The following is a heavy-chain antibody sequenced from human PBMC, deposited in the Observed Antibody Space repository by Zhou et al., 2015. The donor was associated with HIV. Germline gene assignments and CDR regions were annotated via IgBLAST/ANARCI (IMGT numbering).Heavy chain of an antibody. CDR2: INPSTGGT. D-gene: IGHD5-24*01. Sequence: QMELVQSAAAMKKPGASVRISCETRGVTGSNYFTHWVRQVPGEGLEWMGRINPSTGGTSFAEAFEGRVSLTQGTATSTSRMDLYDLREDDSATYFCVNQLESGGRVGYDVWGQGTAVTVS. V-gene: IGHV1-2*06. CDR1: GVTGSNYF. J-gene: IGHJ6*02. CDR3: VNQLESGGRVGYDV.